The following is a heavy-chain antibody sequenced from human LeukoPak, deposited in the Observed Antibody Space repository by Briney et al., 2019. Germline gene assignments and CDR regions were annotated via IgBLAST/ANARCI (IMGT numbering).Heavy chain of an antibody. CDR2: ISGSGGST. V-gene: IGHV3-23*01. D-gene: IGHD2-15*01. Sequence: GGSLRLSCGASGFTFSSYAMSWVRQAPGKGLEWVSAISGSGGSTYYADSVKGRFTISRDNSKNTLYLQMNSLRAEDTAVYYCAKWSGIVVVVAAEYFQHWGQGTLVTVSS. J-gene: IGHJ1*01. CDR1: GFTFSSYA. CDR3: AKWSGIVVVVAAEYFQH.